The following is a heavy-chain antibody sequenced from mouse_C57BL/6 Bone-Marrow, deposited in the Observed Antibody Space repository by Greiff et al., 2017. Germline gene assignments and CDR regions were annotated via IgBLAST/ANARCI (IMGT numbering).Heavy chain of an antibody. D-gene: IGHD1-1*01. J-gene: IGHJ1*03. V-gene: IGHV1-5*01. CDR3: TLYYYGGSSDWYIDV. CDR1: GYTFTSYW. CDR2: IYPGNSDT. Sequence: VQLQQSGTVLARPGASVKMSCKTSGYTFTSYWMHWVKQRPGQGLEWIGAIYPGNSDTSYNQKFKGKAKLTAVTSASTAYMELSSLTNEDSAVYYGTLYYYGGSSDWYIDVWGTGTTVTVSS.